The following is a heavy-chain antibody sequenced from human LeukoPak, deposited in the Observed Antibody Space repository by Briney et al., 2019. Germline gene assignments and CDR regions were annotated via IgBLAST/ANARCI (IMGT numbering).Heavy chain of an antibody. J-gene: IGHJ6*04. Sequence: AGGSLRLSCAASGFTFSSYEMNWVRQVPGKGLEWVSYISSSGSTIYYADSVKGRFTISRDNAKNSLYLQMNSLRAEDTAVYYCARVGYDIVYYYYGMDVWGKGTTVTVSS. CDR1: GFTFSSYE. D-gene: IGHD3-9*01. CDR3: ARVGYDIVYYYYGMDV. CDR2: ISSSGSTI. V-gene: IGHV3-48*03.